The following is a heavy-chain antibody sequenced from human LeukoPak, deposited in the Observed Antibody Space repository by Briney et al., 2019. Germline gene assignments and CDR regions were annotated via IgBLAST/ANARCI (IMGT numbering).Heavy chain of an antibody. V-gene: IGHV5-51*01. CDR2: IYPGDSDT. D-gene: IGHD3-10*01. CDR3: ARLLWFGDSGWFDP. CDR1: GYTFSNYW. J-gene: IGHJ5*02. Sequence: GESLKISCQTSGYTFSNYWIGWVRQMPGKGLEWMGSIYPGDSDTRYSPSFQGHVTISADESISTASLQWTSLKASDTAMYYCARLLWFGDSGWFDPWGQGTLVTVSS.